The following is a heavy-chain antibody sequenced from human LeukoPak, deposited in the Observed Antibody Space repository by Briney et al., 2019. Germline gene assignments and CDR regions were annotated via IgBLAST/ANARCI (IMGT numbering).Heavy chain of an antibody. CDR2: IKSKADGETT. V-gene: IGHV3-15*01. D-gene: IGHD4-17*01. Sequence: PGGSLRLSCAASGFAFNTAWMTWVRQAPGKGLEWVGRIKSKADGETTHYTAPVKGRFTISRDDSKNTLYLQMNSLKTEDTAVYYCTTEDDYGDEPVDYWGQGTLVTVSS. J-gene: IGHJ4*02. CDR3: TTEDDYGDEPVDY. CDR1: GFAFNTAW.